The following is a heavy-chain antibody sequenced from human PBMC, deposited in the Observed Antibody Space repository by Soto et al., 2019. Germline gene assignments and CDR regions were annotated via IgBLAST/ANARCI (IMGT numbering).Heavy chain of an antibody. J-gene: IGHJ4*02. CDR2: IYYSGST. Sequence: SETLSLTCTVSGGSISSGGYYWSWIRQHPXKGLEWIGYIYYSGSTYYTPSLKSRVTRSVDTSKNQFSLKLSSVTAADTAVYYCARGHQGDPMVRGDIPKYWGQGTLVTVSS. V-gene: IGHV4-31*03. CDR1: GGSISSGGYY. D-gene: IGHD3-10*01. CDR3: ARGHQGDPMVRGDIPKY.